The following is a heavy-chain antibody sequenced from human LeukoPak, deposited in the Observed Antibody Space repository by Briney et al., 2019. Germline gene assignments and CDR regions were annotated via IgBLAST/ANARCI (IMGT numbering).Heavy chain of an antibody. CDR2: IYTSGST. V-gene: IGHV4-4*07. J-gene: IGHJ6*03. CDR3: AREGVPAARFYYYYYMDV. CDR1: GGSISSYY. Sequence: SETLSLTCTVSGGSISSYYWSWIRQPAGKGLEWIGRIYTSGSTNYNPSLKSRVTMSVDTSKNQFSLKLSSVTAADTAVYYCAREGVPAARFYYYYYMDVWGKGTTVTVSS. D-gene: IGHD2-2*01.